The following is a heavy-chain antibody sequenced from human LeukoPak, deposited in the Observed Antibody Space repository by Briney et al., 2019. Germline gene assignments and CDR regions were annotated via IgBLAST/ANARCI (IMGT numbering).Heavy chain of an antibody. CDR2: IKQDGSEK. CDR1: GFTFSSYS. D-gene: IGHD3-16*02. V-gene: IGHV3-7*01. CDR3: ARVKETGYDYVWGSYRVYYFDY. Sequence: GGSLRLSCAASGFTFSSYSMNWVRQAPGKGLEWVANIKQDGSEKYYVDSVKGRFTISRDNAKNSLYLQMNSLRAEDTAVYYCARVKETGYDYVWGSYRVYYFDYWGQGTLVTVSS. J-gene: IGHJ4*02.